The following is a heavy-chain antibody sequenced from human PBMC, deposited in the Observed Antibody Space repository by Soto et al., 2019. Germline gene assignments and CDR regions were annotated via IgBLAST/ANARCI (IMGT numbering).Heavy chain of an antibody. Sequence: EVQVLESGGGLVQPGGSLRLSCAASGFTFSSYAMSWVRQAPGQGLEWVSAISGSGSNPYYADSVKGRFTISRDNSKNTLYLQMNSLRAEDTARYYCAKTAAMTIRDGFDHWGQGTLVTVYS. J-gene: IGHJ4*02. D-gene: IGHD2-2*01. CDR3: AKTAAMTIRDGFDH. CDR2: ISGSGSNP. V-gene: IGHV3-23*01. CDR1: GFTFSSYA.